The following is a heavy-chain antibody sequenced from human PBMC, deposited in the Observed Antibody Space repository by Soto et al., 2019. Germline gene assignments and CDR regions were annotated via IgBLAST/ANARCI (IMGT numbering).Heavy chain of an antibody. V-gene: IGHV4-59*02. J-gene: IGHJ4*02. CDR1: GGSVSPYY. CDR2: IYYDGTT. CDR3: ARGRHWLDY. Sequence: QVQLQESGPGLVKPSETLSLTCTVSGGSVSPYYWSWVRQPPGKGLEWIAYIYYDGTTNYNPSLKIRVPIPVATAKNQFSLRRTSVTAADTAAYYCARGRHWLDYWGQGTLFTVSS. D-gene: IGHD6-19*01.